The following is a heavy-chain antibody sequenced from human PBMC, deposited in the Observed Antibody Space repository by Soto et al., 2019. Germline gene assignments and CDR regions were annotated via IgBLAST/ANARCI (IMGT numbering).Heavy chain of an antibody. Sequence: QVQLVESGGGVVQPGRSLRLSCAASGFTFSSYGMHWVRQAPGKGLEWVAVIWYDGSNKYYADSVKGRFTISRDNSKNTLYLQMNSLRAEDTAVYYCARDLQNYGSGENMDVWGQGTTVTVSS. D-gene: IGHD3-10*01. J-gene: IGHJ6*02. V-gene: IGHV3-33*01. CDR3: ARDLQNYGSGENMDV. CDR1: GFTFSSYG. CDR2: IWYDGSNK.